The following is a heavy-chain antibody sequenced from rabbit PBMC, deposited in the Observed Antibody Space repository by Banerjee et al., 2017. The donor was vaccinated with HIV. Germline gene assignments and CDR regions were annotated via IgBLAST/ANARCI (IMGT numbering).Heavy chain of an antibody. Sequence: QEQLEESGGDLVKPEGSLTLTCTASGFSFSNGYVMCWVRQAPGKGLEWIACINTSSGNTVYATWAKGRFTISKTSWTTVTLQMTSLTAADTASYFCARSIDAGDAGYGYALGNLWGPGTLVTVS. CDR2: INTSSGNT. CDR3: ARSIDAGDAGYGYALGNL. D-gene: IGHD6-1*01. CDR1: GFSFSNGYV. J-gene: IGHJ4*01. V-gene: IGHV1S45*01.